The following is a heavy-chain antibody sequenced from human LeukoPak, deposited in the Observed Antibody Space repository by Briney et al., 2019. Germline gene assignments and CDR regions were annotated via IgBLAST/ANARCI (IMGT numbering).Heavy chain of an antibody. V-gene: IGHV4-39*07. Sequence: PSETLSLTCTVSGGSISSSSYYWGWIRQPPGKGLEWIGSIYYSGSTYYNPSLKSRVTISVDTSKNQFSLKLSSVTAADTAVYYCARRFVDTAMATTSYYFDYWGQGTLVTVSS. CDR2: IYYSGST. J-gene: IGHJ4*02. D-gene: IGHD5-18*01. CDR3: ARRFVDTAMATTSYYFDY. CDR1: GGSISSSSYY.